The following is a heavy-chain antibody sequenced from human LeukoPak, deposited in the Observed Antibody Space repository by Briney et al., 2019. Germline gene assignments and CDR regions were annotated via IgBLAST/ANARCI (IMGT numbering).Heavy chain of an antibody. CDR3: ARTTSFTASGYDY. D-gene: IGHD6-25*01. J-gene: IGHJ4*02. V-gene: IGHV1-8*03. CDR2: MNPNNGDS. Sequence: ASVKVSCKASAYTFTNYHINWVRQATGQGLEWMGWMNPNNGDSGYAQKIQGRGTITRDTSISTSYMELRSLRSDDTAVYFCARTTSFTASGYDYWGQGTLVTVSS. CDR1: AYTFTNYH.